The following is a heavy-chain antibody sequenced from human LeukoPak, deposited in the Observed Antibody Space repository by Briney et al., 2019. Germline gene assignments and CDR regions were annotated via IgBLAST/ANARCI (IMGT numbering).Heavy chain of an antibody. Sequence: SQTLSLTCTVSGGSISSGGYYWSWIRQPPGKGLEWIGYIYHSGSTYYNPSLKSRVTISVDRSKNQFSLKLSSVTAADTAVYYCAREELGYHYFDYWGQGTLVTVSS. CDR3: AREELGYHYFDY. V-gene: IGHV4-30-2*01. CDR2: IYHSGST. J-gene: IGHJ4*02. D-gene: IGHD1-26*01. CDR1: GGSISSGGYY.